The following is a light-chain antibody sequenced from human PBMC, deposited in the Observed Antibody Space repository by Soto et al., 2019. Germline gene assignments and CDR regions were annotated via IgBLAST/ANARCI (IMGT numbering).Light chain of an antibody. CDR1: SSNIGAGCD. CDR2: GNS. V-gene: IGLV1-40*01. CDR3: QSYDSSLSARYV. Sequence: QSVLTQPPSVSGAPGQRVTISCTGSSSNIGAGCDVHWYQQLPGTAPKLLIYGNSNRPSGVPDRFSGSKSGTSASLAITGLQAEDEADYYCQSYDSSLSARYVFGTGTKVTVL. J-gene: IGLJ1*01.